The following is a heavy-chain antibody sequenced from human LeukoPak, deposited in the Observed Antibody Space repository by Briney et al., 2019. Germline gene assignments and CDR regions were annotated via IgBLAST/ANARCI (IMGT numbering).Heavy chain of an antibody. CDR3: ARVDGPVGP. D-gene: IGHD5-12*01. V-gene: IGHV4-38-2*01. J-gene: IGHJ5*02. CDR2: IYHSGST. Sequence: AETLSLTCAVSGYSISSGYYWGWIRQPPGEGVEGIGSIYHSGSTYYNRSLKGRVTISVDTSKKQFSLKLSSVTAADRAVYYCARVDGPVGPWGQGTLVTVSS. CDR1: GYSISSGYY.